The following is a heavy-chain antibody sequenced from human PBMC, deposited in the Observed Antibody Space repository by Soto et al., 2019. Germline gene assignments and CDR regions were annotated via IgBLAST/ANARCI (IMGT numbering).Heavy chain of an antibody. CDR3: ARDRNAYYFDY. D-gene: IGHD1-1*01. J-gene: IGHJ4*02. V-gene: IGHV3-66*01. Sequence: GGSLRLSCAASGFTVSSNYMSWVRQAPGKGLEWVSVIYSGGSTYYADSVKGRFTISRDNSKNTLYLQMNSLRAEDTAVYYCARDRNAYYFDYWGQGTLVTASS. CDR2: IYSGGST. CDR1: GFTVSSNY.